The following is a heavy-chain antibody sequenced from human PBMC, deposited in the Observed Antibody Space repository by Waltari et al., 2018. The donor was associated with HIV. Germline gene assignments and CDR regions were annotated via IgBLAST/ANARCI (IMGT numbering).Heavy chain of an antibody. CDR3: TKGRTAAAGFFACDT. CDR2: ISRNGDSV. CDR1: GFSFGDYA. Sequence: QLVESGGALVQPGRSLRLPCVASGFSFGDYAMYWVRQPPGKGLEWVSGISRNGDSVAYAASVKGRFTMSRDNAKRSLYLEMISLKPEDTALYYCTKGRTAAAGFFACDTWGQGTRVIVSS. V-gene: IGHV3-9*01. D-gene: IGHD6-25*01. J-gene: IGHJ3*02.